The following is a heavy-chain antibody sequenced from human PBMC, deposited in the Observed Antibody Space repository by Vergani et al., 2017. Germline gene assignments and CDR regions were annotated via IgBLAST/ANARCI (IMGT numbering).Heavy chain of an antibody. D-gene: IGHD3-10*01. V-gene: IGHV1-69*01. CDR1: GGTFSSYA. J-gene: IGHJ5*02. CDR3: AREGSYYGSGSYYNGNWFDP. CDR2: IIPIFGTA. Sequence: QVQLVQSGAEVKKPGSSVKVSCKASGGTFSSYAISWVRQAPGQGLEWMGGIIPIFGTANYAQKFQGRVTITADESTSTAYMDLSSLRSEDTAVYYCAREGSYYGSGSYYNGNWFDPWGQGTLVTVSS.